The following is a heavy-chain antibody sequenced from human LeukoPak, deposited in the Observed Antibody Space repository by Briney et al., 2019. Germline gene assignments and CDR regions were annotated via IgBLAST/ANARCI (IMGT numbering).Heavy chain of an antibody. CDR1: GFTFSTYA. J-gene: IGHJ4*02. CDR3: ARDGSFDY. Sequence: PGGSLRLSCAASGFTFSTYAMHWVRQAPGKGLEYVSAISHDGVTTYYADSVKGRFTISRDNDKNSLYLQMNSLRDEDTAVYYCARDGSFDYWGQGTLVTVSS. V-gene: IGHV3-64*04. CDR2: ISHDGVTT.